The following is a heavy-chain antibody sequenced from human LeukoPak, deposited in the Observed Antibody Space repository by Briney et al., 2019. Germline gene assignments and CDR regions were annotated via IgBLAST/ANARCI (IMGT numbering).Heavy chain of an antibody. D-gene: IGHD6-6*01. CDR1: GFTFSSYA. V-gene: IGHV3-30-3*01. CDR2: ISYDGSNK. Sequence: GGSLRLSCAASGFTFSSYAMHWVRQAPGKGLEWVAVISYDGSNKYYADSVKGRFTISRDNSKNTLYLQMNSLRAEDTAVYYCARAFGSSSPFDYWGQGTLVTVSS. J-gene: IGHJ4*02. CDR3: ARAFGSSSPFDY.